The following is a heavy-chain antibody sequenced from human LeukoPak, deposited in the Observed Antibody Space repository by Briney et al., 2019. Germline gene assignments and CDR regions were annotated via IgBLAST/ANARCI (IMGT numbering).Heavy chain of an antibody. CDR1: GYTLTSYG. CDR2: ISAYNGNT. V-gene: IGHV1-18*01. CDR3: ARVNDFWSGYSTAGWSDP. Sequence: ASVKVSCKASGYTLTSYGISWVRQAPGQGLEWMGWISAYNGNTNYAQKLQGRVTMTTDTSTSTAYMELRSLRSDDTAVYYCARVNDFWSGYSTAGWSDPWGQGTLVTVSS. J-gene: IGHJ5*02. D-gene: IGHD3-3*01.